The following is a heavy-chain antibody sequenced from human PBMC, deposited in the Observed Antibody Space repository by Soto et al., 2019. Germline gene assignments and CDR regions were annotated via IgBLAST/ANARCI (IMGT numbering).Heavy chain of an antibody. CDR1: GGSISRYY. D-gene: IGHD3-10*01. Sequence: SETLSLTCTVSGGSISRYYWSWIRQPPGKGLEWIGYIYYSGSTNYNPSLKSRVTISVDTSKNQFSLKLSSVTAADTAVYYCARRGRMARGISTLYYFDYWGQGTLVTVSS. CDR3: ARRGRMARGISTLYYFDY. J-gene: IGHJ4*02. CDR2: IYYSGST. V-gene: IGHV4-59*08.